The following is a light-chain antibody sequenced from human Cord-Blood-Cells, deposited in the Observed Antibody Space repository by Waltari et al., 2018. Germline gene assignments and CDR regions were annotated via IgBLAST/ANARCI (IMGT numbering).Light chain of an antibody. Sequence: SYELTQPSSVSVSPGQTARIPCPVDVLAKKYARGFQQKPGQAPVLVIYKDSERPSGIPERFSGSSSGTTVTLTISGAQVEDEADYYCYSAADNNRVFGGGTKLTVL. CDR1: VLAKKY. CDR2: KDS. J-gene: IGLJ3*02. V-gene: IGLV3-27*01. CDR3: YSAADNNRV.